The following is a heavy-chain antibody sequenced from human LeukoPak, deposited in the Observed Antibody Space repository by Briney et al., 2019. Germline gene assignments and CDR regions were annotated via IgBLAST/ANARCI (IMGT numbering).Heavy chain of an antibody. J-gene: IGHJ4*02. V-gene: IGHV1-24*01. CDR2: FEPEDGQR. D-gene: IGHD1-1*01. Sequence: ASLKVSCKDSGYTLTDLSIHWERQSTEKWLESLGGFEPEDGQRIYAQKFQGRVTTTEDTSTDTAFMALSSLRSEDTAVYYCATGYTTVSVDYFDNWGQGTLVTVSS. CDR1: GYTLTDLS. CDR3: ATGYTTVSVDYFDN.